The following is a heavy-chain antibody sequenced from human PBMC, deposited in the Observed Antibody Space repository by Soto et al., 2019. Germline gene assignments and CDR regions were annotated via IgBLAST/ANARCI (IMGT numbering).Heavy chain of an antibody. V-gene: IGHV1-18*04. D-gene: IGHD1-26*01. J-gene: IGHJ4*02. CDR1: GYSFTSHY. CDR3: AREGELPTPDFDY. CDR2: ISAYNGNT. Sequence: ASVKVSCKAIGYSFTSHYMHWVRQAPGQGLEWMGWISAYNGNTNYAQKLQGRVTMTTDTSTSTAYMELRSLRSDDTAVYYCAREGELPTPDFDYWGQGTLVTVPS.